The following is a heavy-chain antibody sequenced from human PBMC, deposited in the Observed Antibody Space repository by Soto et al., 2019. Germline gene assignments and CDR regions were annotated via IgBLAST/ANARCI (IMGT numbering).Heavy chain of an antibody. V-gene: IGHV4-39*01. Sequence: QLQLQESGPGRVKPSETLSLTCTVSGASISSSSYYWGWIRQPPGKGLEWIGSLYYRGGTYYNPSLKSRVTISADTSKNQFSLKLSSVTAADTAVYYCARHGTTVVTVQYWGQGTLVTVSS. J-gene: IGHJ4*02. CDR2: LYYRGGT. D-gene: IGHD4-17*01. CDR3: ARHGTTVVTVQY. CDR1: GASISSSSYY.